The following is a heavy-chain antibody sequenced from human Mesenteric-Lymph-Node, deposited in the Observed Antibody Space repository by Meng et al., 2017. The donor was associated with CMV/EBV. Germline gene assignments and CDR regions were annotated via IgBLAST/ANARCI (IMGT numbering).Heavy chain of an antibody. Sequence: GSLRLSCTVSGGSISSYYWSWIRQPPGKGLEWIGYIYYSGSTNYNPSLKSRVTISVDTSKNQFSLKLSSVTAADTAVYYCARARVVVPAAIYYYYYGMDVWGQGTTVTVSS. D-gene: IGHD2-2*01. CDR2: IYYSGST. CDR1: GGSISSYY. V-gene: IGHV4-59*12. CDR3: ARARVVVPAAIYYYYYGMDV. J-gene: IGHJ6*02.